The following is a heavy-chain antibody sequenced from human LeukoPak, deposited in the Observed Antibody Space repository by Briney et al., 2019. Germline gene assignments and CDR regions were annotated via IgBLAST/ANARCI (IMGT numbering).Heavy chain of an antibody. CDR2: IDNRGSI. Sequence: PSETLSLTCTVPGGSFSFYFWHWIRQPPGEGLDWIGEIDNRGSIQYKPSLRSRGIISIDTSGNHFSLKLTSVTAADTAVYFCARDSDSGFQWGQGMLVTVSS. CDR1: GGSFSFYF. CDR3: ARDSDSGFQ. D-gene: IGHD3-16*01. J-gene: IGHJ4*02. V-gene: IGHV4-34*01.